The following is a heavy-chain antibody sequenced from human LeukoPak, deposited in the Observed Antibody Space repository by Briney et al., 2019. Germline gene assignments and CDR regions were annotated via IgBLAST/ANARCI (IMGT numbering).Heavy chain of an antibody. V-gene: IGHV4-59*01. D-gene: IGHD2-2*01. Sequence: SETLSLTCTVSGGSISSYYWSWLRQPPGKGLEWIGYIYYSGSTNYNPSLKSRVTISVDTSKNQFSLKLSSVTAADTAVYYCARVIVVVPAAISWFDPWGQGTLVTVSS. J-gene: IGHJ5*02. CDR1: GGSISSYY. CDR2: IYYSGST. CDR3: ARVIVVVPAAISWFDP.